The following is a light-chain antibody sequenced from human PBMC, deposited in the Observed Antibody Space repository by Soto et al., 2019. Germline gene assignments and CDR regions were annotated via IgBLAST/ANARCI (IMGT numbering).Light chain of an antibody. CDR2: GNN. Sequence: VLTQPPSVSGAPGQSVTIPCTGSRSNIGSGFDVHWYQQVPGTAPKLLIFGNNNRPSGVPDRFSGSKSGSSASLAIAGLQAEDEADYFCQSYDNSLRVLFGGGTKLTVL. CDR3: QSYDNSLRVL. V-gene: IGLV1-40*01. CDR1: RSNIGSGFD. J-gene: IGLJ2*01.